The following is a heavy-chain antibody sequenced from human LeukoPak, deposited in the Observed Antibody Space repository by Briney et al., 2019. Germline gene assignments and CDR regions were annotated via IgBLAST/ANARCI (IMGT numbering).Heavy chain of an antibody. J-gene: IGHJ4*02. V-gene: IGHV3-23*01. CDR3: AKDREGLSSGYDLEYFDY. CDR1: GFTFSTYV. Sequence: SGGSLRLSCAASGFTFSTYVMNWVRQAPGKGLEWVSVISASDGGTDYADSVKGRFTISRDNSKNTLFLQMNSLRAEDTAVYYCAKDREGLSSGYDLEYFDYWGQGTLVTVSS. D-gene: IGHD5-12*01. CDR2: ISASDGGT.